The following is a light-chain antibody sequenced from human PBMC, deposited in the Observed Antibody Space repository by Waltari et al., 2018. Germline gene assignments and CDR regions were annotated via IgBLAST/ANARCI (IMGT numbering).Light chain of an antibody. CDR3: QQRNSWPLT. CDR1: QSVSSS. CDR2: DAS. J-gene: IGKJ4*01. V-gene: IGKV3-11*01. Sequence: EIVLTQSPATLSLSPGERVTLSCRASQSVSSSLAWYQQKPGQAPRLLIYDASNRATGIPARFSGSGSGTDFMLTISSLEPEDFAVYYCQQRNSWPLTFGGGTKVEIK.